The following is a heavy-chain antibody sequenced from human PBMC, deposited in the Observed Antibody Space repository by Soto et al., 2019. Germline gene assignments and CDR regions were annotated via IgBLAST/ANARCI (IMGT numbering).Heavy chain of an antibody. D-gene: IGHD6-19*01. Sequence: GGSLRLSCAASGFTFTSFWMHWVRQTPGKGLVWVSRINPDGSSTTYADSVKGRFTISRDNAKNTLYLQMHSLRAEDTALYYCAIDLTGAVADYWGPGTLVTVSS. CDR2: INPDGSST. V-gene: IGHV3-74*03. CDR1: GFTFTSFW. CDR3: AIDLTGAVADY. J-gene: IGHJ4*02.